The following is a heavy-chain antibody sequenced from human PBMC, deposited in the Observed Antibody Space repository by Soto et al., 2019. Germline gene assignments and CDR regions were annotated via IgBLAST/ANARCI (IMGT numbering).Heavy chain of an antibody. CDR3: ARHTLSVIPAAVDY. CDR2: IKQDGSER. CDR1: GFTYSSYW. Sequence: GGSLRLSCAASGFTYSSYWMSWVRQAPGKGLEWVANIKQDGSERDYVDSVKGRFTISRDNDKNSLFLQMNSLRAEDTAVYYCARHTLSVIPAAVDYWGQGTLVTVSS. V-gene: IGHV3-7*01. D-gene: IGHD2-2*01. J-gene: IGHJ4*01.